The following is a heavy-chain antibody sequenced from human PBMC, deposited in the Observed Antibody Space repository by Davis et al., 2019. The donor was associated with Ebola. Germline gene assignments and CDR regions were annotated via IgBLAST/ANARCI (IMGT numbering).Heavy chain of an antibody. CDR2: ISSSSSYI. J-gene: IGHJ4*02. D-gene: IGHD3-22*01. Sequence: PGGSLRLSCAASGFTFSSYSMNWVRQAPGKGLEWVSSISSSSSYIYYADSVKGRFTISRDNAKNSLYLQMNSLRAEDTAVYYCAREADSGGYRFDYWGQGILVTVSS. CDR1: GFTFSSYS. CDR3: AREADSGGYRFDY. V-gene: IGHV3-21*01.